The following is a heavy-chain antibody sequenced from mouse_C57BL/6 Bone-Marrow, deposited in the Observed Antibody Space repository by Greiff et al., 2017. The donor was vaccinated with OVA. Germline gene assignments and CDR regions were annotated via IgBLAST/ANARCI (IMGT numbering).Heavy chain of an antibody. CDR2: IHPSDGDT. CDR1: GYTFTSYW. CDR3: AVIYHSGGNYAN. Sequence: QVQLQQSGAELVKPGASVKVSCKASGYTFTSYWMHWVKQRPGQGLEWIGRIHPSDGDTNYNQKFKGKATLTVDKSSSTAYMQLSSLTSEDSAVYDGAVIYHSGGNYANGDQGPSPTVTA. D-gene: IGHD1-1*02. V-gene: IGHV1-74*01. J-gene: IGHJ2*03.